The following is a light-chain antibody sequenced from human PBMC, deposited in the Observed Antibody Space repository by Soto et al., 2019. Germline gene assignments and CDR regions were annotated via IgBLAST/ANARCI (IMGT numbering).Light chain of an antibody. CDR1: QRVGSSY. CDR3: QQFGSSLLT. Sequence: EIVFTQSPGTLSLSPGETATLSCRASQRVGSSYLAWYQQKPGQAPRLLIVGTSTRATGIPDRFSGSGSGTAFTLTISRXEPEDFAVYYCQQFGSSLLTFGGGTKVDIK. V-gene: IGKV3-20*01. CDR2: GTS. J-gene: IGKJ4*01.